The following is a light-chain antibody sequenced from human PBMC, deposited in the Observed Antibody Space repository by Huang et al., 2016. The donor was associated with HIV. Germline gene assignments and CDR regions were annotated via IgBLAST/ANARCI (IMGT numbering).Light chain of an antibody. CDR1: QTISRY. Sequence: DIQMTQSPSSLSASVGDRITITCRASQTISRYLNWYQHQPGKSPKLLIFAAYSLQRGVPSRFSGSGSETDFTLTISSLQSEDFATYYCQQSYSYPHTFGQGTTLQI. V-gene: IGKV1-39*01. CDR2: AAY. CDR3: QQSYSYPHT. J-gene: IGKJ2*01.